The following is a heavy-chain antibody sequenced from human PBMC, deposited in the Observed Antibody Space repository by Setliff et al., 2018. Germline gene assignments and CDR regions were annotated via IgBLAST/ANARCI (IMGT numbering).Heavy chain of an antibody. CDR2: LYYSGDT. J-gene: IGHJ6*03. V-gene: IGHV4-39*01. D-gene: IGHD6-13*01. Sequence: SETLSLTCTVSGGSLRNNFWGWIRQSPGKGLEWIGSLYYSGDTYYNPSLKSRVTMSVDMSKNQFSLNLNSVTAADTAVYYCARQPYSTTYYYYYYYMDVWGKGTTVTVSS. CDR1: GGSLRNNF. CDR3: ARQPYSTTYYYYYYYMDV.